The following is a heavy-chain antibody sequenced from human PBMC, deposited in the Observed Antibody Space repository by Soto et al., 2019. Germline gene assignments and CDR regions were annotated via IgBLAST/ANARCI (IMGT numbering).Heavy chain of an antibody. V-gene: IGHV1-69*06. Sequence: GQGLEWMGGIIPNFDTPNYAQKVQGRVTIIEDKSTSTPYMELSSLRSEDTAVYYCARPYYDSSGYYLWYFDYWGQGTLVTVSS. D-gene: IGHD3-22*01. CDR3: ARPYYDSSGYYLWYFDY. J-gene: IGHJ4*02. CDR2: IIPNFDTP.